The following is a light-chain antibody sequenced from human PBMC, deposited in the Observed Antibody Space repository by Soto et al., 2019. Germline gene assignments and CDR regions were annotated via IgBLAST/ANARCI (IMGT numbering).Light chain of an antibody. Sequence: VWTQSPGTLSLSPGERATLSCRASQSVSNNYLAWYQQKPGQAPGLLIYGASNRATGIPDRFSGSGSGTDFTLTISRLEPEDFAVYYCQQYGSSGTFGQGTKV. CDR1: QSVSNNY. J-gene: IGKJ1*01. CDR3: QQYGSSGT. CDR2: GAS. V-gene: IGKV3-20*01.